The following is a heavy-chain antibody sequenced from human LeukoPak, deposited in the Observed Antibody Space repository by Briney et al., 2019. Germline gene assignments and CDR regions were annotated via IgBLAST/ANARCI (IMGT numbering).Heavy chain of an antibody. Sequence: SETLSLTCTVSGGSISSYYWSWIRQPAGKGLEWIGRIYTSGSTNYNPSLKSRVTMSVDTSKNQFSLKLSSVTAAETAVYYCARLFDSGYCSSTSCPQGRAAYYYMDVWGKGTTVTVSS. CDR2: IYTSGST. J-gene: IGHJ6*03. V-gene: IGHV4-4*07. CDR3: ARLFDSGYCSSTSCPQGRAAYYYMDV. D-gene: IGHD2-2*03. CDR1: GGSISSYY.